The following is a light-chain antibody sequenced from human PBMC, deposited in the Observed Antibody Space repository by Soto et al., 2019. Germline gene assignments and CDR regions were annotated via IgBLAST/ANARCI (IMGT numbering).Light chain of an antibody. V-gene: IGKV2-28*01. Sequence: IVMTQSPISLPVTPGEPASLACRPSQSLLHFNGYTYLYRYLQKPGQSLHLLIFWGPDRVTGVPDRFSSSGSGSDFTLKISRVEGEDVGVYSWMQDLQSPLTLGPGTKGDIK. J-gene: IGKJ3*01. CDR1: QSLLHFNGYTY. CDR2: WGP. CDR3: MQDLQSPLT.